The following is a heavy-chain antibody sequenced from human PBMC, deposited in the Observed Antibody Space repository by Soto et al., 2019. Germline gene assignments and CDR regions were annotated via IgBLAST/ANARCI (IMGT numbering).Heavy chain of an antibody. J-gene: IGHJ4*02. V-gene: IGHV1-69*10. Sequence: SVKVSCKASGGTFSDFAFSWVRQAPGQPLEWIGGIVPIHGMKSYAQDFQGRVTLTADESTRRVYMELSGLTSKDTAMYYCAKDRGTQMMLAAWDSWGQGTQVTVSS. CDR2: IVPIHGMK. CDR3: AKDRGTQMMLAAWDS. D-gene: IGHD3-16*01. CDR1: GGTFSDFA.